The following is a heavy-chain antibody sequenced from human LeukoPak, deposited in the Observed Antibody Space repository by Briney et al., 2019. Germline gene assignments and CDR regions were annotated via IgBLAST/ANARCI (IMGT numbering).Heavy chain of an antibody. J-gene: IGHJ5*01. V-gene: IGHV3-7*04. Sequence: GGSLRLSCAASGFTFSTYWMNWVRQAPGKGLEWVACISGDGSERDYVDSVRGRFTISRDNAKNSLYLQMNSLTAEDTAVYYCGRDPDSWGQGTVVTVSS. CDR2: ISGDGSER. CDR3: GRDPDS. CDR1: GFTFSTYW.